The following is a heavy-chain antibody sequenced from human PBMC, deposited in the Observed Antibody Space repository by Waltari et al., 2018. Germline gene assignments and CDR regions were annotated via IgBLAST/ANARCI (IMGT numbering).Heavy chain of an antibody. CDR1: GYSISSGYY. V-gene: IGHV4-38-2*01. CDR3: ARRVAALDY. J-gene: IGHJ4*02. D-gene: IGHD6-25*01. CDR2: ISGSSGST. Sequence: QVQLQESGPGLVKPSETLSLTCAVSGYSISSGYYWGWIRQPPGKGLEYLGYISGSSGSTYANPSLKSRVTISKDTSKNQFSLKLSSVTAADTAVYYCARRVAALDYWGQGVLVTVSS.